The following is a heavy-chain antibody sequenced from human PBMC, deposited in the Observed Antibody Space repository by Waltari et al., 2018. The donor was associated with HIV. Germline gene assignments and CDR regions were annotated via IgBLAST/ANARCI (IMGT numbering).Heavy chain of an antibody. D-gene: IGHD3-3*01. CDR1: GLTFDDYD. CDR2: ISWNSGDI. J-gene: IGHJ6*02. V-gene: IGHV3-9*01. CDR3: VKDGASTIFGVLNGMDV. Sequence: EVQLVESGGGSVQPGRSLRLPCTAPGLTFDDYDMHWVRQPPGEGLEWVSGISWNSGDIAYADSVKGRFTISRDNTKNSLFLQMNSVRVEDTALYYCVKDGASTIFGVLNGMDVWGQGTTVTVSS.